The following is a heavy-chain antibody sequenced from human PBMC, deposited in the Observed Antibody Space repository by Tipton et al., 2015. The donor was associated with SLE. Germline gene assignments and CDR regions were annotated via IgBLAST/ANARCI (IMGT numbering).Heavy chain of an antibody. V-gene: IGHV3-30*04. CDR2: ISYDGSNK. CDR1: GFTFSSHA. CDR3: ARSLLPIGDYGMDV. Sequence: SLRLSCAASGFTFSSHAMHWVRQAPGKGLEWVAVISYDGSNKYYADSVKGRFTISRDNSKNTLYLQMNSLRAEDTAVYYCARSLLPIGDYGMDVWGQGTTVTVSS. D-gene: IGHD3-10*01. J-gene: IGHJ6*02.